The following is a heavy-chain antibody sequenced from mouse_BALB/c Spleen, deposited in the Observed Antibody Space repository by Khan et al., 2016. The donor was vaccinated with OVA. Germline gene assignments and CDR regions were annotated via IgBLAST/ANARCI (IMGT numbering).Heavy chain of an antibody. V-gene: IGHV1-80*01. Sequence: QVQLQQSGAELVRPGSSVKISCKASGYAFSSYWMNWMKQRPGQGLEWIGQIYPGDGDTNDNGKFEGKATLTADKSAITADFQLSSLTSEDSAVYFCARAYGYWYFDVWGAGTTVTVSS. CDR2: IYPGDGDT. D-gene: IGHD1-1*01. CDR3: ARAYGYWYFDV. CDR1: GYAFSSYW. J-gene: IGHJ1*01.